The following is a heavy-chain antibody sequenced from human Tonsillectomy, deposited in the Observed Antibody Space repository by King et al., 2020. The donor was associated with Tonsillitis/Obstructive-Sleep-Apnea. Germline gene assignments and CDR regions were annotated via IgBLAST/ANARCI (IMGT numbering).Heavy chain of an antibody. CDR2: ICYSGST. Sequence: QLQESGPGLVKPSETLSLTCTVSGGSISSSSYYWGWIRQPPGKGLEWIGSICYSGSTYYNPSLKSRVTISVDTSKNQFSLKLSSVTAVDTAVYYCARQGGTYYDFWSGYPSLGDGMDVWGQGTTVTVSS. J-gene: IGHJ6*02. CDR1: GGSISSSSYY. V-gene: IGHV4-39*01. CDR3: ARQGGTYYDFWSGYPSLGDGMDV. D-gene: IGHD3-3*01.